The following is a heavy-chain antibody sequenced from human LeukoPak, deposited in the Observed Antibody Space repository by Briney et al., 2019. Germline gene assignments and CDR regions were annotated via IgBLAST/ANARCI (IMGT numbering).Heavy chain of an antibody. CDR1: GGSISSSSYY. D-gene: IGHD3-10*02. CDR2: IYYSGST. J-gene: IGHJ3*02. CDR3: ARNPNYYVSYLARGAFDI. Sequence: SETLSLTCTVSGGSISSSSYYWSWIRQPPGKGLEWIGYIYYSGSTNYNPSLKSRVTISVDTSKNQFSLKLSSVTAADTAVYYCARNPNYYVSYLARGAFDIWGQGTMVTVSS. V-gene: IGHV4-61*01.